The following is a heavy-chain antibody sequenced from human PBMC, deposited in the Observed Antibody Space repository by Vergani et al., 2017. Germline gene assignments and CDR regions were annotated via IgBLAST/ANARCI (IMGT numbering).Heavy chain of an antibody. J-gene: IGHJ3*02. CDR3: ARVYYYDSSGYYLLSAFGI. CDR2: IIPIFGTA. CDR1: GGTFSSYA. Sequence: QVQLVQSGAEVKKPGSSVKVSCKASGGTFSSYAISWVRQAPGQGLEWMGGIIPIFGTANYAQKFQGRVTITADESTSTAYMELSSLRSEDTAVYYCARVYYYDSSGYYLLSAFGIWAKGQWSPSLQ. D-gene: IGHD3-22*01. V-gene: IGHV1-69*01.